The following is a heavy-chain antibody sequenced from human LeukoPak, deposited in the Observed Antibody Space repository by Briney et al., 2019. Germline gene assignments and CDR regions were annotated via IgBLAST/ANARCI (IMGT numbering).Heavy chain of an antibody. J-gene: IGHJ3*02. CDR3: AREYYYDSSGYYPPHAFDI. V-gene: IGHV4-59*01. Sequence: PSETLSLTCTVSGGSISTYYWSWIRQPPGKALEWIGYIYYSGSTNYNPSLKSRVTISVDTSKKQFSLKLSSVTAADTAMYYCAREYYYDSSGYYPPHAFDIWGQGTMVTVSS. CDR2: IYYSGST. CDR1: GGSISTYY. D-gene: IGHD3-22*01.